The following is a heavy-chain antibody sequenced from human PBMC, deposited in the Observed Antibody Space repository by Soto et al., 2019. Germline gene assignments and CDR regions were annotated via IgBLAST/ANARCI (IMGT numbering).Heavy chain of an antibody. Sequence: SETLSLTCTVSGGSISDYYWSWLRPPPGKGLEWIGYFSYGGGTNNSPSLKSRATISGDTSKNQFSLNLSSVTAADTAVYYCARHFRDAYTGAFDPWGQGILVTVSS. CDR1: GGSISDYY. V-gene: IGHV4-59*08. D-gene: IGHD1-1*01. CDR3: ARHFRDAYTGAFDP. CDR2: FSYGGGT. J-gene: IGHJ5*02.